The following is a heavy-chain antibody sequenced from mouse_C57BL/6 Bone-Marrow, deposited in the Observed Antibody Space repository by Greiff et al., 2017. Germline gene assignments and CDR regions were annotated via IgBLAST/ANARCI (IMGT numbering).Heavy chain of an antibody. CDR1: GFTFSSYA. Sequence: EVQRVESGEGLVKPGGSLKLSCAASGFTFSSYAMSWVRQTPEKRLEWVAYISSGGDYIYYAHTVKGRYTISRDNTRNTLYLQISSLKSEDTAMYYWTRGKFPRYDVGYAMDYWGQGTSVTVSS. J-gene: IGHJ4*01. V-gene: IGHV5-9-1*02. D-gene: IGHD2-12*01. CDR3: TRGKFPRYDVGYAMDY. CDR2: ISSGGDYI.